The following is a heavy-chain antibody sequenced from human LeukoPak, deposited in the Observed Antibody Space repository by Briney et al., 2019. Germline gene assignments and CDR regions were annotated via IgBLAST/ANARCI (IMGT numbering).Heavy chain of an antibody. D-gene: IGHD3-3*01. Sequence: PGGSLRLSCAASGVTFSSYGMHWVRQAPGKGLEWVAVISYDGSNKYYADSVKGRFTISRDNSKNTLYLQMNSLRAEDTAVYYCAKNYYDFWSGYYQGQGFDYWGQGTLVTVSS. CDR1: GVTFSSYG. CDR2: ISYDGSNK. CDR3: AKNYYDFWSGYYQGQGFDY. V-gene: IGHV3-30*18. J-gene: IGHJ4*02.